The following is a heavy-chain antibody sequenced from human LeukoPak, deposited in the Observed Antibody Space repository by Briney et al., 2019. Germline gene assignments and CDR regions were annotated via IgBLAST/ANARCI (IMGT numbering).Heavy chain of an antibody. D-gene: IGHD3-22*01. CDR2: IKPDGNEK. CDR1: GFIFRNYW. CDR3: ARDRYYYDNSGAGVPDN. J-gene: IGHJ4*02. V-gene: IGHV3-7*04. Sequence: PSGSLTLSCAASGFIFRNYWMSWVRQAPGKGLEWVANIKPDGNEKYHVDSMKGRFTISRDNAKNSLYLQMNSLRAEDTAVYYCARDRYYYDNSGAGVPDNWGQGTLVTVSS.